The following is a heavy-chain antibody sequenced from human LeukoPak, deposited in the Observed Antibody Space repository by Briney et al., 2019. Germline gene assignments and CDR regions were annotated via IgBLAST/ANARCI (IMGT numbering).Heavy chain of an antibody. V-gene: IGHV1-69*05. D-gene: IGHD2-2*01. J-gene: IGHJ5*02. Sequence: ASVKVSCKASGYTFTSYYMHWARQAPGQGLEWMGGIIPIFGTANYAQKFQGRVTITTDESTSTAYMELSSLRSEDTAVYYCARASGDCSGTSCYAPFDPWGQGTLVTVSS. CDR1: GYTFTSYY. CDR2: IIPIFGTA. CDR3: ARASGDCSGTSCYAPFDP.